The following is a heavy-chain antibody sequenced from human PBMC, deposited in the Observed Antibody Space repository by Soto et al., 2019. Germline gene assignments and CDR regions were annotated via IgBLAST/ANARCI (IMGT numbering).Heavy chain of an antibody. CDR3: AKDGARYSYGWGSFDP. J-gene: IGHJ5*02. Sequence: VQLVESGGGLVQPGRSLRLSCAASGFTFDDYAMHWVRQAPGKGLEWVSGISGNSGSIGYADSVKGRFTISRDNAKNSMYRQMNSLRAEDTALYYCAKDGARYSYGWGSFDPWGQGTLVTVSS. CDR2: ISGNSGSI. CDR1: GFTFDDYA. V-gene: IGHV3-9*01. D-gene: IGHD5-18*01.